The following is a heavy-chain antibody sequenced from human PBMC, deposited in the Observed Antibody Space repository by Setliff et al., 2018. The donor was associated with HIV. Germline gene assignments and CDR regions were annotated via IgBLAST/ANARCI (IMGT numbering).Heavy chain of an antibody. CDR3: ARGIQGFDP. V-gene: IGHV1-18*01. CDR1: GGTFSSYA. CDR2: ISTYNGNT. J-gene: IGHJ5*02. Sequence: ASVKVSCKASGGTFSSYAISWVRQAPGQGLEWMGGISTYNGNTNYAQKLQDRVTMTTDTSTNTAYMELKSLRSDDTAVYYCARGIQGFDPWGQGTLVTVS.